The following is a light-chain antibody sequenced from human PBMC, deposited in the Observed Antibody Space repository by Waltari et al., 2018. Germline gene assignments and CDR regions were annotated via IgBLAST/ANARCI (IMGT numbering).Light chain of an antibody. J-gene: IGKJ4*01. CDR2: DAS. CDR1: QSVNSY. V-gene: IGKV3-11*01. CDR3: QQRHSWPLT. Sequence: ESVLTQSPATLSLSPGERATLSCRASQSVNSYLAWYQQKSGQAPRLLIYDASNRATGIPARFSGGGSGTDFTLTISSLEPEDFAVYYCQQRHSWPLTFGGGTKVEIK.